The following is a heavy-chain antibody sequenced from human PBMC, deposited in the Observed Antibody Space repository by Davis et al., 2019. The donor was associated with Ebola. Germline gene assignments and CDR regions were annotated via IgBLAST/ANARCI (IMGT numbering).Heavy chain of an antibody. D-gene: IGHD3-16*02. Sequence: ASVKVSCKASGYTFTSYGISWVRQAPGQGLEWMGWISAYNGNTNYAQKLQGRVTMTTDTSTSTAYMELRSLRSDDTAVYYCARPLYDYVWGSYRDLFSFGYWGQGTLVTVSS. CDR3: ARPLYDYVWGSYRDLFSFGY. V-gene: IGHV1-18*01. CDR2: ISAYNGNT. J-gene: IGHJ4*02. CDR1: GYTFTSYG.